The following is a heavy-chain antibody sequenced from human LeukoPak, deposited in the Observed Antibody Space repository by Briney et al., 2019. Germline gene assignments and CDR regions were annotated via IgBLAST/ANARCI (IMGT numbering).Heavy chain of an antibody. Sequence: PGGSLTLSCAASGFTFSSNAMHWVRQAPGEGLDWVALISYDGSDEYYADSVKGRFTISRDNSKNTLYLQMNSLRAEDTAVYYCARGYSSSWYSDYWGQGTLVTVSS. J-gene: IGHJ4*02. V-gene: IGHV3-30-3*01. CDR2: ISYDGSDE. D-gene: IGHD6-13*01. CDR3: ARGYSSSWYSDY. CDR1: GFTFSSNA.